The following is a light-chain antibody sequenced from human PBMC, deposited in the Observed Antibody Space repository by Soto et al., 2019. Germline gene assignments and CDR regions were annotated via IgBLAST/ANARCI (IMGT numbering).Light chain of an antibody. V-gene: IGLV1-51*01. CDR2: DND. J-gene: IGLJ2*01. CDR1: SSNIENNP. CDR3: GTWDSSLSAGV. Sequence: QSVLTQPPSVSAAPGQRVSISCSGSSSNIENNPVSWYQQLPGTVPRLLIHDNDKRPSRTPDRFSGSKSGTSATLGITGLQTGDEADYYCGTWDSSLSAGVFGGGTKLTVL.